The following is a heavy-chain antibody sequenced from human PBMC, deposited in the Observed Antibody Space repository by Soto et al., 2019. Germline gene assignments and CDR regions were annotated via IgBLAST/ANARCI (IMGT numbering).Heavy chain of an antibody. Sequence: QVQLVQSGAEVKKPGSSVKVSCKASGGIFNNYAISWVRQAPGQGLEWMGGIIPVFGTADYAQKFQGRVTITADESTSKAYMELSSLRSEDTAVYYCATGGGYYYDRSGHSAWFWGQGTLVTVSS. V-gene: IGHV1-69*01. CDR1: GGIFNNYA. J-gene: IGHJ4*01. CDR3: ATGGGYYYDRSGHSAWF. CDR2: IIPVFGTA. D-gene: IGHD3-22*01.